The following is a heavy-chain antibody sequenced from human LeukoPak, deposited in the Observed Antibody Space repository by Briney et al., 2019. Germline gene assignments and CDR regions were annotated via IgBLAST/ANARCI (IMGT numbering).Heavy chain of an antibody. J-gene: IGHJ5*02. CDR2: IYPSGTT. Sequence: SETLSLTCAVYGGSFSGYYWSWIRQPPGKGLEWIGNIYPSGTTYYNPSLKTRVTISVDTSKNQFSLKLSSVTAADTAVYFCARAYSSSWYFNWFDPWGQGTLVTVSS. CDR3: ARAYSSSWYFNWFDP. V-gene: IGHV4-34*01. D-gene: IGHD6-13*01. CDR1: GGSFSGYY.